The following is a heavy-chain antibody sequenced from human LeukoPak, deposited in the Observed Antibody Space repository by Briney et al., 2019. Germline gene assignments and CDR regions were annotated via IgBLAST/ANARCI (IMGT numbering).Heavy chain of an antibody. CDR3: AKNGGPHGMDV. CDR1: GFTFSSTW. J-gene: IGHJ6*02. V-gene: IGHV3-7*02. CDR2: IKHDGSET. Sequence: GGSLRLSCAASGFTFSSTWMSWVRQAPGKGLEWVADIKHDGSETNYVDSVKGRFTISRDNAKNSLHLQMNSLRVEDTAVYYCAKNGGPHGMDVWGQGTTVTVSS. D-gene: IGHD3-16*01.